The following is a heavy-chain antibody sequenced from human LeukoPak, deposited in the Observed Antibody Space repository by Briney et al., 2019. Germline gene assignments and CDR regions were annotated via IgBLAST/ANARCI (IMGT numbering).Heavy chain of an antibody. J-gene: IGHJ4*02. CDR1: GGSFSGYY. D-gene: IGHD4-23*01. Sequence: PSETLSLTCAVYGGSFSGYYWSWIRQPPGKGLEWIGEINHSGSTNYNPSLKSRVTISVDKSKNQFSLKLTSVTAADTAVYYCGRNPNAYGGSDGDYWGQGTLVTVSS. CDR3: GRNPNAYGGSDGDY. V-gene: IGHV4-34*01. CDR2: INHSGST.